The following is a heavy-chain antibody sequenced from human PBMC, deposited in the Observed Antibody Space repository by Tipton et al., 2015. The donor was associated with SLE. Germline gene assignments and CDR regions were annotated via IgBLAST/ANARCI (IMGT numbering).Heavy chain of an antibody. D-gene: IGHD2-21*01. J-gene: IGHJ5*02. CDR2: IYISGST. V-gene: IGHV4-4*08. CDR1: GGSTSSYK. Sequence: LRLSCTVSGGSTSSYKWSWIRQPPGKGLEWIGYIYISGSTNYNPSLKSRVTISVDTSKNQFSLQLSSVTAADTAVYYCARIAYCGGDCYPGWFDPWGQGTLVTVSS. CDR3: ARIAYCGGDCYPGWFDP.